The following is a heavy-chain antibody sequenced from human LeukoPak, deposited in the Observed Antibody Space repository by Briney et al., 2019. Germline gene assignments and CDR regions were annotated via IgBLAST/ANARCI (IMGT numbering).Heavy chain of an antibody. D-gene: IGHD2-15*01. Sequence: GGSLRLSCAASEFTFSTYAMTWVRQGPGKGLEWVSSISGSDAVTNYAHSVKGRFTNSRDNFKSMLYLQMNSLRVEDTAVYYCAKGPQNRYCSGGRCYESITGYFDYWGQGTLVTVSS. CDR1: EFTFSTYA. V-gene: IGHV3-23*01. J-gene: IGHJ4*02. CDR3: AKGPQNRYCSGGRCYESITGYFDY. CDR2: ISGSDAVT.